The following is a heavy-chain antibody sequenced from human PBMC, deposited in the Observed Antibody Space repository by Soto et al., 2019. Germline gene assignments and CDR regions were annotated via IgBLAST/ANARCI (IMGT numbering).Heavy chain of an antibody. D-gene: IGHD3-3*01. Sequence: ASVKVSCKASGYTFTGYYMHWVRQAPGQGLEWMGWINPNSGGTNYAQKLQGWVTMTRDTSISTAYMELSRLRSDDTAVYYCARASSYYDFWSAHFGYFDYWGQGTLVTVSS. CDR1: GYTFTGYY. J-gene: IGHJ4*02. CDR2: INPNSGGT. CDR3: ARASSYYDFWSAHFGYFDY. V-gene: IGHV1-2*04.